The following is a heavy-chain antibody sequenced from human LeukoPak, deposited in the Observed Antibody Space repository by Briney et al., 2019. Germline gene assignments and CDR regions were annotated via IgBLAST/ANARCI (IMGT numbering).Heavy chain of an antibody. CDR1: GGSISSYY. CDR3: ARGPSFSGYDPPGDY. J-gene: IGHJ4*02. Sequence: SETLSLTCTVSGGSISSYYWSWIRQPPGKGLEWIGYIHYSGSTNYNPSLKSRVTISVDTSKNQFSLKLSSVTAADTAVYYCARGPSFSGYDPPGDYWGQGTLVTVSS. D-gene: IGHD5-12*01. V-gene: IGHV4-59*12. CDR2: IHYSGST.